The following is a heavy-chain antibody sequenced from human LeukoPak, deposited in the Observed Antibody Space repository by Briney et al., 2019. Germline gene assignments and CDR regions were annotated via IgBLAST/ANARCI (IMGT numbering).Heavy chain of an antibody. V-gene: IGHV3-73*01. J-gene: IGHJ5*02. CDR2: IRSKANSYAT. Sequence: PGGSLRLSCAASGFTFSGSAMHWVRQASGKGLEWVGRIRSKANSYATAYAASVKGRFTISRDDSKNTAYLQMNSLKTEDTAVYYCLMATSGIWFDPWGQGTLVTVSS. CDR3: LMATSGIWFDP. CDR1: GFTFSGSA. D-gene: IGHD5-24*01.